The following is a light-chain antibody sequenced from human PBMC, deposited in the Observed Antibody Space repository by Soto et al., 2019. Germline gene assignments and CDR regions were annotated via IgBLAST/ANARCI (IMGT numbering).Light chain of an antibody. CDR1: QSITDW. V-gene: IGKV1-5*03. CDR2: KAS. J-gene: IGKJ1*01. CDR3: QQYNSYSPAT. Sequence: DIQMTPSPSTLSASVGDRVTITCRASQSITDWLAWYQQKPGKAPKLLIYKASSLESGVPSRFSGGGSGTEFTLTISSLQPDDFATYYCQQYNSYSPATFGQGTKVDIK.